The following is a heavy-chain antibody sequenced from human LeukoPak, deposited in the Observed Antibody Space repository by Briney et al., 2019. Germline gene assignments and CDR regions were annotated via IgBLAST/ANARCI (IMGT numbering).Heavy chain of an antibody. V-gene: IGHV1-18*01. CDR2: ISGYNGNT. J-gene: IGHJ4*02. D-gene: IGHD3-9*01. CDR1: GYPFTTYG. Sequence: ASEKVSCKASGYPFTTYGISWVRQAPGQGLEWMGWISGYNGNTNYAQKLQGRVTMTTDTSTSTAYMELRSLRSDDTAVYYCARAWSDYDILTGSYTGPFDYWGQGTLVTVSS. CDR3: ARAWSDYDILTGSYTGPFDY.